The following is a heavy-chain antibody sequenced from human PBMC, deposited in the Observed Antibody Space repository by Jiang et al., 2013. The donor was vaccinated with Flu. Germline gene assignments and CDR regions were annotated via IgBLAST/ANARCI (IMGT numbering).Heavy chain of an antibody. V-gene: IGHV4-30-4*01. CDR3: ASTYGDYYYYYGMDV. D-gene: IGHD4-17*01. CDR1: ISSGDYY. J-gene: IGHJ6*02. Sequence: ISSGDYYWSWDPPAPGKGLEWIGYIYYSGSTYYNPSLKSRVTISVDTSKNQFSLKLSSVTAADTAVYYCASTYGDYYYYYGMDVWGQGTTVTVSS. CDR2: IYYSGST.